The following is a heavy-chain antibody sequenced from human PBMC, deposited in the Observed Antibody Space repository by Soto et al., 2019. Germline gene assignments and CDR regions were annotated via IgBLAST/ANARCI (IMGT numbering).Heavy chain of an antibody. CDR2: IIPIFGTA. CDR3: ARDDLGVGGPASTCYYYDGMDV. V-gene: IGHV1-69*06. Sequence: SLKLSCKASGGTFSSYAISWVRQAPGQGLEWMGGIIPIFGTANYAQKFQGRVTITADKSTSTAYMELSSLRSEDTAVYYCARDDLGVGGPASTCYYYDGMDVCGQGTTVSV. D-gene: IGHD2-2*01. CDR1: GGTFSSYA. J-gene: IGHJ6*02.